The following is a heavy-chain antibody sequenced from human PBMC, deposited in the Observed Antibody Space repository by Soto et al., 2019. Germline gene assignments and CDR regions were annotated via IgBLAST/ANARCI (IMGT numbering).Heavy chain of an antibody. Sequence: SETLSLTCAVSGGSISSSNWWSWVRQPPGKGLEWIGEIYHSGSTNYNPSLKSRVTISVDKSKNQFSLKLSSVTAADTAVYYCASSPPETPPENKKGFPGFDYYYYYMDVWGKGTTVTVSS. CDR2: IYHSGST. J-gene: IGHJ6*03. D-gene: IGHD3-10*01. CDR1: GGSISSSNW. V-gene: IGHV4-4*02. CDR3: ASSPPETPPENKKGFPGFDYYYYYMDV.